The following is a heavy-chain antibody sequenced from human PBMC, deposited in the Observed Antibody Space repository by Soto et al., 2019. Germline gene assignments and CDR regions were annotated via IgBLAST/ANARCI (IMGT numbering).Heavy chain of an antibody. CDR2: INAGNGNT. Sequence: QVQLVQSGAEVKKPGASVKVSCKASGYTFTSYAMHWVRQSPGQRLEWMGWINAGNGNTKYSQKFQGRVTITRDTSASTAYMELSSLRSEDTAVYYCARGAKWELLAYFDYLGQGTLVTGSS. CDR3: ARGAKWELLAYFDY. CDR1: GYTFTSYA. J-gene: IGHJ4*02. V-gene: IGHV1-3*01. D-gene: IGHD1-26*01.